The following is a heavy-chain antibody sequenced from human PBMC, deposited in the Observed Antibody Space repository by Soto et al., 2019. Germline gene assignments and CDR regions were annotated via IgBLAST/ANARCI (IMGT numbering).Heavy chain of an antibody. D-gene: IGHD3-22*01. J-gene: IGHJ4*02. Sequence: GESLKISCKGSGYSFTTYWIGWVRQMPGKGLEWMGIIYPGDSDTRYSPSFHGQVTISADKYISTAYLQWSSLKASDTAMYYCARKDSSSAFDYWGQGTLVTVSS. CDR2: IYPGDSDT. CDR1: GYSFTTYW. CDR3: ARKDSSSAFDY. V-gene: IGHV5-51*01.